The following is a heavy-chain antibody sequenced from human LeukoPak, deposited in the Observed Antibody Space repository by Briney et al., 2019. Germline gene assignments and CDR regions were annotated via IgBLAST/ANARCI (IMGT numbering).Heavy chain of an antibody. Sequence: GSLRLSCAVSEFSVSRIYMSWVRQAPGKGLEWVSGINWNGGSTGYADSVKGRFTISRDNAKNTLYLQMNSLRAEDTAVYYCAKLSSWTLYYFDYWGQGTLVTVSS. V-gene: IGHV3-20*04. D-gene: IGHD6-13*01. CDR1: EFSVSRIY. J-gene: IGHJ4*02. CDR2: INWNGGST. CDR3: AKLSSWTLYYFDY.